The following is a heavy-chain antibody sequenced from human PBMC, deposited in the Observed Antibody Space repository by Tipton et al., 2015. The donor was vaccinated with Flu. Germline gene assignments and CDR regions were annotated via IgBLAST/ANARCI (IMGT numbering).Heavy chain of an antibody. D-gene: IGHD3-10*01. J-gene: IGHJ5*02. Sequence: TLSLTCAVYGGSFSGYYWSWIRQPPGKGLEYIGGINHRGSTNYNPSLKSRVTTSVDTSKNQFSLKLTYVTAADTAVYYCVRGGGSSSGRWFDPWGRGALVTVSS. CDR1: GGSFSGYY. CDR2: INHRGST. CDR3: VRGGGSSSGRWFDP. V-gene: IGHV4-34*01.